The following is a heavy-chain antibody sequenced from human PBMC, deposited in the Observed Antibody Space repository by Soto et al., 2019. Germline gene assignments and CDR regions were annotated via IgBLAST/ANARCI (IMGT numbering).Heavy chain of an antibody. Sequence: QVQLQESGPGLVKPSETLSLTCTVSGGSISSYYWSWIRQPPGKGLEWIGYIYYSGSTNYNPSLKSRVTISVDTSNNQFSLKLSSVTAADPAVSYCARRWGAAFDYWGQGTLVTVSS. D-gene: IGHD1-26*01. V-gene: IGHV4-59*08. CDR3: ARRWGAAFDY. J-gene: IGHJ4*02. CDR1: GGSISSYY. CDR2: IYYSGST.